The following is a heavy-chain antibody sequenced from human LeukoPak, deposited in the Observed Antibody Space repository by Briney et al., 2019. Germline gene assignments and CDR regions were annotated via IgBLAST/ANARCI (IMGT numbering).Heavy chain of an antibody. CDR2: IIPIFGTA. D-gene: IGHD3-10*01. CDR1: GGTFSSQA. Sequence: SVKVSCKASGGTFSSQAISWVRQAPGQGLEWMGGIIPIFGTANYAQKFQGRVTIIADESTSTAYMELSSLRSEDTAVYYCARTYGSALYYFDYWGQGTLVTVSS. J-gene: IGHJ4*02. V-gene: IGHV1-69*13. CDR3: ARTYGSALYYFDY.